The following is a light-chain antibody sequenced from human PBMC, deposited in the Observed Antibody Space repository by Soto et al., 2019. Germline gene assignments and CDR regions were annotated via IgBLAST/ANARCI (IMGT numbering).Light chain of an antibody. CDR3: YSYVNTIF. CDR1: SGDVGSHNF. V-gene: IGLV2-23*02. CDR2: EVN. J-gene: IGLJ2*01. Sequence: QSALTQPASISGSPGQSITISCTGTSGDVGSHNFVSWYQHHPGKAPKLMIYEVNKRPSGISNRFSGSKSGNTASLTISGLQAEDEADYYCYSYVNTIFFGGGTKVTVL.